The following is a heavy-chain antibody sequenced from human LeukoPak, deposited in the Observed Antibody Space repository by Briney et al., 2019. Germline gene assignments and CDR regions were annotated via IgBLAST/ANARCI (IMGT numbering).Heavy chain of an antibody. Sequence: SVKVSCKASGGTFSSYAISWVRQAPGQGLEWMGGIIPIFGTANYAQKFQGRVTITADESTSTAYMELSSLRSEDAAVYYCARGRKVYYYYYGMDVWGQGTTVTVSS. V-gene: IGHV1-69*01. CDR1: GGTFSSYA. CDR3: ARGRKVYYYYYGMDV. CDR2: IIPIFGTA. J-gene: IGHJ6*02.